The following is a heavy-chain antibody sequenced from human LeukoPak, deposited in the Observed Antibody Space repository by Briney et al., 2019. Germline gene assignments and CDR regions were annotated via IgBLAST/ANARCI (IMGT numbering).Heavy chain of an antibody. D-gene: IGHD6-13*01. CDR1: GFTFSSYS. V-gene: IGHV3-21*01. CDR3: AREAGAAAGKGDY. Sequence: KPGGSLRLSCAASGFTFSSYSMNWVRQAPGKGLEWVSSISSSSSYIYYADSVKGRFTISRDNAKNPLYLQMNSLRAEDTAVYYCAREAGAAAGKGDYWGQGTLVTVSS. CDR2: ISSSSSYI. J-gene: IGHJ4*02.